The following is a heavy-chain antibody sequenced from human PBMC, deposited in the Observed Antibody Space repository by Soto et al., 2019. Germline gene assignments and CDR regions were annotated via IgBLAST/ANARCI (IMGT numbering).Heavy chain of an antibody. CDR3: AKVGMWEKEDY. D-gene: IGHD1-26*01. V-gene: IGHV3-9*01. Sequence: GGSLRLSCAASGFTFDDYAMHWVRQAPGKGLEWVSGISWNSGSIGYADSVKGRFTISRDNAKNSLYLQMNSLRAEDTALYYCAKVGMWEKEDYWGQGTLVTVSS. CDR2: ISWNSGSI. CDR1: GFTFDDYA. J-gene: IGHJ4*02.